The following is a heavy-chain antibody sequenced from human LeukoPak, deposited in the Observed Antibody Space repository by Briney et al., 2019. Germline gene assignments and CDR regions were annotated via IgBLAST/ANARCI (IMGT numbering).Heavy chain of an antibody. CDR3: ARHKSVTYDAFDI. V-gene: IGHV4-61*02. D-gene: IGHD2-21*02. CDR1: GGSLSSGSDY. J-gene: IGHJ3*02. CDR2: IYASGST. Sequence: SQTLSLTCTVSGGSLSSGSDYWSWIRQSAGKGLEWIGRIYASGSTNYNPSLKTRVTIPQDTSRTQFSLGLSSVTAADTAVYYCARHKSVTYDAFDIWGQGTVVTVSS.